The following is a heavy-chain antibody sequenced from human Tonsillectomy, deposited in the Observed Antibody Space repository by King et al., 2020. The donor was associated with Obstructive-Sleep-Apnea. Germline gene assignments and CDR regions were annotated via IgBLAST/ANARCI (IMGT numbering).Heavy chain of an antibody. V-gene: IGHV4-39*02. CDR2: MYYTGTT. Sequence: LQLQESGTGLVKPSETLSLICTVSGGSFSTSDQYWGWIRQPPGKGLEWIGSMYYTGTTYYNSSLKSRVTIFVDTSKDHFSLNLRSVTPADTAVYYCARGQSWGLLPKHFDSWGQGTLVTVSS. J-gene: IGHJ4*02. D-gene: IGHD3-22*01. CDR3: ARGQSWGLLPKHFDS. CDR1: GGSFSTSDQY.